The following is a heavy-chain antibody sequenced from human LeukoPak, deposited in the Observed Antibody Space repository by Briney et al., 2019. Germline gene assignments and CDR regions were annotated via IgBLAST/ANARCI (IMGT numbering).Heavy chain of an antibody. Sequence: PSETLSLTCTVSGGSISSYYWSWIRQPPGKGLEWIGYIYYSGSTNYNPSLKSRVTISVDTSKNQFSLKLSSVTAADTAVYYCARKIVGATLNWFDPWGQGTLVTVSS. D-gene: IGHD1-26*01. CDR1: GGSISSYY. CDR2: IYYSGST. J-gene: IGHJ5*02. CDR3: ARKIVGATLNWFDP. V-gene: IGHV4-59*01.